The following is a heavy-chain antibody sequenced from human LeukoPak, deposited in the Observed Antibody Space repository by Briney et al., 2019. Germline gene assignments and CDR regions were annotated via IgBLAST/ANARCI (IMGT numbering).Heavy chain of an antibody. Sequence: ASVKVSCKASGGTFSSYAISWVRQAPGQGLEWMGRIIPILGIANYAQKFQGRVTITADKSTSTAYMELSSLRSEDTAVYYCARDLVDTAENGMDVWGQGTTVTVS. V-gene: IGHV1-69*04. CDR1: GGTFSSYA. CDR2: IIPILGIA. CDR3: ARDLVDTAENGMDV. D-gene: IGHD5-18*01. J-gene: IGHJ6*02.